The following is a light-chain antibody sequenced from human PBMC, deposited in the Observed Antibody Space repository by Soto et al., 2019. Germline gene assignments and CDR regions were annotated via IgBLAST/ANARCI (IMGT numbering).Light chain of an antibody. CDR1: QSVSSN. J-gene: IGKJ1*01. Sequence: EIVLTQSPATLSVSPGERATLSCRASQSVSSNLAWYQQKPGQAPRLLIYGASTRATGIPTGFVGSGSGTAFTLTISSLQSEDFAVYYCQQNNNWPRTFGQGTKVDIK. CDR3: QQNNNWPRT. CDR2: GAS. V-gene: IGKV3-15*01.